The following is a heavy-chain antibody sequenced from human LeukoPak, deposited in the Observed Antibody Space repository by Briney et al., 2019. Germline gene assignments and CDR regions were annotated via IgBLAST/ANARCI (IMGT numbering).Heavy chain of an antibody. V-gene: IGHV1-69*05. D-gene: IGHD5-18*01. CDR2: IIPIFGTA. Sequence: APVKVSCKASGGTFSSYAISWVRQAPGQGLEWMGRIIPIFGTANYAQKFQGRVTITTDESTSTAYMELSSLRSEDTAVYYCARDQRGYSYGHDAFDIWGQGTMVTVSS. CDR1: GGTFSSYA. J-gene: IGHJ3*02. CDR3: ARDQRGYSYGHDAFDI.